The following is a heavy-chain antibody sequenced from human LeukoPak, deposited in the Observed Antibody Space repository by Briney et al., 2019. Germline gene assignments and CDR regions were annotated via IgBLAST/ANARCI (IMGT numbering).Heavy chain of an antibody. J-gene: IGHJ4*02. CDR2: ISSSSSYI. CDR3: ARASLRFGDDY. V-gene: IGHV3-21*01. Sequence: SGGSLRLSCAASGFTFSSYSMNWVRQAPGKGLEWVSSISSSSSYIYYADSVKGRFTISRDNSKNTLYLQMNSLRAEDTAVYYCARASLRFGDDYWGRGTLVTVSS. CDR1: GFTFSSYS. D-gene: IGHD3-16*01.